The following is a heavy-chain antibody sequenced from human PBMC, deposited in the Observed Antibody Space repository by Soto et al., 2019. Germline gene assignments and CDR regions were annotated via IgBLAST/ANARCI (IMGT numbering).Heavy chain of an antibody. CDR3: ARIQVDPIMALEY. V-gene: IGHV3-33*01. CDR2: IWSDGNNK. J-gene: IGHJ4*02. Sequence: QVQLVESGGGVVQPGRSLRLSCAASGFSFNTYGFHWVRQAPSKGLEWVAVIWSDGNNKYYADSVKGRFTISRDSSDNTLYLQMNSLRAEDTAVSYCARIQVDPIMALEYWGQGTLVTVSS. CDR1: GFSFNTYG. D-gene: IGHD1-1*01.